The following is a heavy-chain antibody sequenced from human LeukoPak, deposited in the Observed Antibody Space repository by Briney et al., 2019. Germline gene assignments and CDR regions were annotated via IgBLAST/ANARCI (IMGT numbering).Heavy chain of an antibody. CDR1: GYTFTGYY. D-gene: IGHD3-22*01. V-gene: IGHV1-69*05. J-gene: IGHJ4*02. Sequence: SVKVSCKASGYTFTGYYMHWVRQAPGQGLEWMGRIIPIFGTANYAQKFQGRVTITTDESTSTAYMELSSLRSEDTAVYYCARDRFPYYYDSSGYYYFDYWGQGTLVTVSS. CDR2: IIPIFGTA. CDR3: ARDRFPYYYDSSGYYYFDY.